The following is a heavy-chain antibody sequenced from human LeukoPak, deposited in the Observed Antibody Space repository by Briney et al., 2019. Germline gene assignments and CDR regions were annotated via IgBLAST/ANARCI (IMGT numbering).Heavy chain of an antibody. D-gene: IGHD3-22*01. J-gene: IGHJ4*02. V-gene: IGHV3-30*04. CDR1: GFTFSNYA. CDR3: ARDVSVGVLSSTPTQIDY. Sequence: QPGGSLRLSCAASGFTFSNYAMHWVRQAPGKGLEWVAVISYDANDKYYADSVKGLFTISRDNSKNTLYLQMNNLRAEDTAVYYCARDVSVGVLSSTPTQIDYWGQGTLVTVSS. CDR2: ISYDANDK.